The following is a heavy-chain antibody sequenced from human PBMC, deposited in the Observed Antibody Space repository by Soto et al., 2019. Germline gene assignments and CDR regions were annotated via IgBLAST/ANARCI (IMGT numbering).Heavy chain of an antibody. Sequence: EVQLVESGGGLVQPGGSLRLSCAVSGFTLSDHYIDWVRQAPGKGLEWVGRRRNKANSYRTDYGASVKGRFTISRDDSKNSINLQRNRLKTEDTAVYYCDRGAVVADQFYGLDVWGQGTTVTVSS. CDR3: DRGAVVADQFYGLDV. D-gene: IGHD2-21*01. V-gene: IGHV3-72*01. CDR1: GFTLSDHY. CDR2: RRNKANSYRT. J-gene: IGHJ6*02.